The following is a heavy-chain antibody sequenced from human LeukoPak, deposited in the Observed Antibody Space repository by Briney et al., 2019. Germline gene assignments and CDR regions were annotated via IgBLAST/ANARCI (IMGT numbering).Heavy chain of an antibody. CDR3: ATYINWVAGDV. CDR1: GFTFRKWW. D-gene: IGHD1-1*01. CDR2: INHEGGGI. V-gene: IGHV3-7*01. J-gene: IGHJ6*02. Sequence: GGSLRLSCAASGFTFRKWWILWFRQVPGKGLERVAHINHEGGGIQYVDSVKGRFTISRDNAKGSVYLQMNSLRAEDTAIYHCATYINWVAGDVWGQGTTVIVSS.